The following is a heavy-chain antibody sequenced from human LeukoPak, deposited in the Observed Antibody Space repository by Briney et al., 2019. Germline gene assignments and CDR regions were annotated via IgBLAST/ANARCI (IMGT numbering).Heavy chain of an antibody. CDR2: INPNNGNT. CDR3: ASNPPRTGDFNY. Sequence: ASVKVSCKASGYTFTGYYMHWVRQAPGQGLEWMGRINPNNGNTGYAQKFQGRVTMTRDTSINTAYMELSSLRSEDTAVYYCASNPPRTGDFNYWGQGALVTVSS. D-gene: IGHD7-27*01. V-gene: IGHV1-8*02. CDR1: GYTFTGYY. J-gene: IGHJ4*02.